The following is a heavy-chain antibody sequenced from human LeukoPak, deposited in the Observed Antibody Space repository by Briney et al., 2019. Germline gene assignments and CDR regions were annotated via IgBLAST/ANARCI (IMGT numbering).Heavy chain of an antibody. D-gene: IGHD2-15*01. V-gene: IGHV1-18*04. CDR1: GYTFTGYY. CDR3: ARDHGGKVDRYFDL. J-gene: IGHJ2*01. CDR2: NSGYKGST. Sequence: ASVKVSCKASGYTFTGYYMHWVRQAPGQGLEWMGWNSGYKGSTKYAQKFQGRVTMTTDTSTSTAYMELRSLRSDDTAVYYCARDHGGKVDRYFDLWGRGTLVTVSS.